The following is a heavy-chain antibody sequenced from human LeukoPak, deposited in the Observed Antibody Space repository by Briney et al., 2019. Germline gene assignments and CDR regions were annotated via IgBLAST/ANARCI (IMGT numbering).Heavy chain of an antibody. CDR3: ASTRQYYYDSSGYVFDY. Sequence: SVKVSCKASGGTFSSYAISWVRQSPGQGLEWMGGIIPIFGTANYAQKFQGRVTITADESTSTAYMELSSLRSEDTAVYYCASTRQYYYDSSGYVFDYWGQGTLVTVSS. J-gene: IGHJ4*02. D-gene: IGHD3-22*01. V-gene: IGHV1-69*13. CDR1: GGTFSSYA. CDR2: IIPIFGTA.